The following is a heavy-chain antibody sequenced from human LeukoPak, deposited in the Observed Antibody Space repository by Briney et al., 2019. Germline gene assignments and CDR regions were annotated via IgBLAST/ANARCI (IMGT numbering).Heavy chain of an antibody. J-gene: IGHJ5*02. D-gene: IGHD3-3*01. CDR2: ISYDGSNK. V-gene: IGHV3-30*01. CDR1: GFTFSSYA. CDR3: ARAGVVITPQSHNWFDP. Sequence: PGGSLRLSCAASGFTFSSYAMHWVRQAPGKGLEWVAVISYDGSNKYYADSVKGRFTISRDNSKNTLYLQMNSLRAGDTAVYYCARAGVVITPQSHNWFDPWGQGTLVTVSS.